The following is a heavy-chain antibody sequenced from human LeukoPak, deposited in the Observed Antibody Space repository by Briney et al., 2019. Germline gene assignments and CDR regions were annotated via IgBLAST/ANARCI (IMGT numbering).Heavy chain of an antibody. CDR3: ARDWRGDDSSGYYPPGCDY. Sequence: GGSLRLSCAASGFTFSSYAMSWVRQAPGKGLEWVSGVSGSGGSTFYADSVKGRFTISRDNSKNTLYLQMNSLRAEDTAVYYCARDWRGDDSSGYYPPGCDYWGQGTLVTVSS. D-gene: IGHD3-22*01. CDR2: VSGSGGST. CDR1: GFTFSSYA. V-gene: IGHV3-23*01. J-gene: IGHJ4*02.